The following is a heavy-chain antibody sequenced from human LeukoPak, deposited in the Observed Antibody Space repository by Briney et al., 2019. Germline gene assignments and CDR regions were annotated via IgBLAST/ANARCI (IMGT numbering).Heavy chain of an antibody. CDR1: GFTFGSYW. Sequence: GGSLRLSCAASGFTFGSYWMSWVRQAPGLGLEWVANINQDGSEKYYVDSVKGRFTISRDNAKNSLYLQMNSLRAEDTAVYYCAKTTVTTRGAHPYFDYWGQGTLVTVSS. V-gene: IGHV3-7*01. CDR2: INQDGSEK. D-gene: IGHD4-17*01. J-gene: IGHJ4*02. CDR3: AKTTVTTRGAHPYFDY.